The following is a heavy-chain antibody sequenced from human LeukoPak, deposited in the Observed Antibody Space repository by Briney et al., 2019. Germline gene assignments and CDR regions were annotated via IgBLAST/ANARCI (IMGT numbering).Heavy chain of an antibody. CDR3: ARNDGSGSHKHTDAFDI. V-gene: IGHV3-48*01. D-gene: IGHD3-10*01. CDR2: ISSSSSTI. CDR1: GFTFSSYS. Sequence: PGGSLRLSCAASGFTFSSYSMNWVRQAPGKGLEWVSYISSSSSTIYYADSVKGRFTISRDNSKNTLYLQMNSLRAEDTAVYYCARNDGSGSHKHTDAFDIWGQGTMVTVSS. J-gene: IGHJ3*02.